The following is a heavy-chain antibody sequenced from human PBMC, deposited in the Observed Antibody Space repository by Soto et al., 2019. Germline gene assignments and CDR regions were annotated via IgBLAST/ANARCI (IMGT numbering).Heavy chain of an antibody. CDR1: GGSFSGYY. CDR3: ARGHYYYDSSGYYYFDY. J-gene: IGHJ4*02. D-gene: IGHD3-22*01. Sequence: SETLSLTCAVYGGSFSGYYWSWIRQPPGKGLEWIGEINHSGSTNYNPSLKSRVTISVDTSKNQFSLKLSSVTAADTAVYYCARGHYYYDSSGYYYFDYWGQGTLVNVS. V-gene: IGHV4-34*01. CDR2: INHSGST.